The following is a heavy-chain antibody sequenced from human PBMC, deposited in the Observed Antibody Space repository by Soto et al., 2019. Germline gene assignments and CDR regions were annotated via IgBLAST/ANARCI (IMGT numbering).Heavy chain of an antibody. J-gene: IGHJ4*02. CDR1: GFTFSAFG. V-gene: IGHV3-30*18. D-gene: IGHD3-3*01. CDR3: AKTITTFGGSSTGRGALLDY. CDR2: ISNDGNHE. Sequence: QVQLVESGGGVVQPGRALRLSCAASGFTFSAFGMHWVRQAPGKGLEWVAVISNDGNHEYYADSVKGRFSISRDNSKNTFYLHMNSLSSEYTAVYFCAKTITTFGGSSTGRGALLDYWGQGILVTVSS.